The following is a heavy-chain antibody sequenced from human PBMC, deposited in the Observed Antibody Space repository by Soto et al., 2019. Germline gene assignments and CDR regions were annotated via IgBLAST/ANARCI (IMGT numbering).Heavy chain of an antibody. CDR2: IYYSGST. V-gene: IGHV4-39*01. Sequence: PSETLSLTCTVSSAPVSSSTYTWGWIRQPPGKGLEWIGSIYYSGSTYYNPSLNSRVTVSVDTSKNQFSLKVTSVTAADTAVYYCARLGAYYQSLYPWGPGTLVTVSS. CDR1: SAPVSSSTYT. J-gene: IGHJ5*02. D-gene: IGHD2-21*01. CDR3: ARLGAYYQSLYP.